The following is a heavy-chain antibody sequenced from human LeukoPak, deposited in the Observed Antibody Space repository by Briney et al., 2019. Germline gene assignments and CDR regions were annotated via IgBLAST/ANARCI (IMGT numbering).Heavy chain of an antibody. CDR1: GFTLSDYY. CDR2: INSGGTTN. Sequence: GGSLRLSCAASGFTLSDYYMGWIRQAPGKGLEWISCINSGGTTNFYADSVKGRFTVSRDNTKNSLFLQMNSLRAEDTAIYYCARESAWSFDYWGQGTLVSVSS. J-gene: IGHJ4*02. V-gene: IGHV3-11*01. CDR3: ARESAWSFDY. D-gene: IGHD1-1*01.